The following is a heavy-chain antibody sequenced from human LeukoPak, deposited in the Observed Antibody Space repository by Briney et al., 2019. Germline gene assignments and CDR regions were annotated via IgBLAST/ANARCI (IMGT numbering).Heavy chain of an antibody. D-gene: IGHD3-22*01. CDR1: GYTFNNYD. CDR3: ARSAEISGYWPKVVVDV. V-gene: IGHV1-8*01. Sequence: ASVTVSCKASGYTFNNYDINWLRQASGQGLEWMGWMQPNTGKTGYAQNFQGRVTMTSNTSISTAYMEVSSLRSDDTAVYYCARSAEISGYWPKVVVDVWGQGTTVTVSS. J-gene: IGHJ6*02. CDR2: MQPNTGKT.